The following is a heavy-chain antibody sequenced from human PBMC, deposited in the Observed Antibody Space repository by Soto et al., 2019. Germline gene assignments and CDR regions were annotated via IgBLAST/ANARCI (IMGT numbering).Heavy chain of an antibody. CDR3: ARRKRIEVAGNFDF. CDR1: GRAFSADC. CDR2: IYHSGST. D-gene: IGHD6-19*01. J-gene: IGHJ4*02. V-gene: IGHV4-34*01. Sequence: SGTLSLTVGVEGRAFSADCWSWSRQPPGKGLEWIGEIYHSGSTNYNPSLNSRVTISVDTSNNQFSLRLNSVSAADTAVYYCARRKRIEVAGNFDFWGQGTLVTV.